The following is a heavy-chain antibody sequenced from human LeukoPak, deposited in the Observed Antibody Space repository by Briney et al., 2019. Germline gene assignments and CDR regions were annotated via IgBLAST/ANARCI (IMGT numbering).Heavy chain of an antibody. J-gene: IGHJ4*02. D-gene: IGHD6-13*01. CDR2: IRYHGSDK. CDR1: GFTFSSCG. Sequence: GGSLRLSCAASGFTFSSCGLHWVRQAPGKGLEWVAFIRYHGSDKYYADSVKGRFTISRDNSENTLYLQMNSLRAEDTAVYYCAKSPSSWKFDDWGQGTLVTVSS. V-gene: IGHV3-30*02. CDR3: AKSPSSWKFDD.